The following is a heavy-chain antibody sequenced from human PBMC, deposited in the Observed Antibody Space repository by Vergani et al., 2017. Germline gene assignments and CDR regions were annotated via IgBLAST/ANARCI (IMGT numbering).Heavy chain of an antibody. CDR3: ARVDIVAEAFDY. J-gene: IGHJ4*02. D-gene: IGHD5-12*01. CDR1: GGPISSYY. V-gene: IGHV4-59*01. Sequence: QVQLQESGPGLVKPSQTLSLTCTGSGGPISSYYWRWIRQPPGKGLEWIGYIYYSGSTNYNPSLKSRVTISVDTSKNQFSLKLSSVTAADTAVYYCARVDIVAEAFDYWGQGTLVTVSS. CDR2: IYYSGST.